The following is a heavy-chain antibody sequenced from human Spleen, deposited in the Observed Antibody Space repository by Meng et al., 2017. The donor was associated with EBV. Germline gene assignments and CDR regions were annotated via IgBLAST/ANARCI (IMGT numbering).Heavy chain of an antibody. V-gene: IGHV4-4*02. CDR3: ARRGVDYYDSSAWG. D-gene: IGHD3-22*01. Sequence: ACGPGRVTPSGTLSLPCAVAGGSISSSTWWTWVRQPPGKGLEWIGEIYHGGDTNYNPSLKSRVTISVDKSKNQFSLKVRSVTAADTAVYYCARRGVDYYDSSAWGWGQGALVTVSS. CDR1: GGSISSSTW. CDR2: IYHGGDT. J-gene: IGHJ4*02.